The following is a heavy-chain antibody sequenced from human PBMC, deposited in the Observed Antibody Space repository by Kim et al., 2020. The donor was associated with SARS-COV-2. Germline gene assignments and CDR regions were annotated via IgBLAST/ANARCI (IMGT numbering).Heavy chain of an antibody. CDR2: IIPILAIT. CDR3: ASGGRWTADYYCYMDV. J-gene: IGHJ6*03. Sequence: SVKVSCKASGGTFSCDAITWVRQAPGQGLEWMGRIIPILAITNYAQKFQGRVSITADKSTSTAYMVLSSLRSEDTAVYYCASGGRWTADYYCYMDVWGK. V-gene: IGHV1-69*04. CDR1: GGTFSCDA. D-gene: IGHD3-16*01.